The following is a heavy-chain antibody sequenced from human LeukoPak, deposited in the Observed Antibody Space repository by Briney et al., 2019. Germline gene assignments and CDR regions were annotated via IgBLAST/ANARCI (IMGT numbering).Heavy chain of an antibody. V-gene: IGHV1-2*02. CDR2: INPKNGGT. D-gene: IGHD6-25*01. CDR3: VVSIQAAAIPAFDS. CDR1: GYNFAHN. J-gene: IGHJ4*02. Sequence: ASVKVSCKASGYNFAHNIHWVRQAPGQGHEFMGWINPKNGGTKYAQNCQGRVTMTRDTSISTVYMELSSLGSDDTAVYYCVVSIQAAAIPAFDSWGQGTLVTVSS.